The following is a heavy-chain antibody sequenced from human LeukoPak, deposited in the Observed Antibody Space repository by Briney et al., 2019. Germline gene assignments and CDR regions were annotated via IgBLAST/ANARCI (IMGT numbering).Heavy chain of an antibody. CDR1: GFTFDDYG. J-gene: IGHJ5*02. V-gene: IGHV3-11*01. Sequence: GGSLRLSCAASGFTFDDYGMSWVRQAPGKGLEWVSYISSSGSTIYYADSVKGRFTISRDNAKNSLYLQMNSLRAEDTAVYYCARDRDMTTAFNWFDPWGQGTLVTVSS. CDR2: ISSSGSTI. D-gene: IGHD4-17*01. CDR3: ARDRDMTTAFNWFDP.